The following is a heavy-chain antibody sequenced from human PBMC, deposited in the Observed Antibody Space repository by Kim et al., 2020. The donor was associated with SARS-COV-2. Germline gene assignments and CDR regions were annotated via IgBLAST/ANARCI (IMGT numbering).Heavy chain of an antibody. V-gene: IGHV4-61*09. CDR3: ARSTGYSDDY. CDR2: IYPSGST. J-gene: IGHJ4*02. CDR1: GGSINSVSYY. Sequence: SETLSLTCTVSGGSINSVSYYWSWNRQPAGKGLEWIGHIYPSGSTNYSPSLKSRVTISLDTSKNQFSLKLSSVTAPDTAIYYCARSTGYSDDYWGQGTLVTVSS. D-gene: IGHD2-2*01.